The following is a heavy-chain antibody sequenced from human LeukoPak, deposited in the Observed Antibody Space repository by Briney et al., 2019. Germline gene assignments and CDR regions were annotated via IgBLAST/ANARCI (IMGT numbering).Heavy chain of an antibody. D-gene: IGHD6-13*01. CDR3: ARNWDLLPAAGTDYFDY. CDR2: ISSSSYI. V-gene: IGHV3-21*01. J-gene: IGHJ4*02. Sequence: GGSLRLSCAASGFTFSSYSMNWVRQAPGKGLEWVSSISSSSYIYYSDSVKGRFTISRDNAKNSLYLQMNSLRAEDTAVYYCARNWDLLPAAGTDYFDYWGQGTLVTVSS. CDR1: GFTFSSYS.